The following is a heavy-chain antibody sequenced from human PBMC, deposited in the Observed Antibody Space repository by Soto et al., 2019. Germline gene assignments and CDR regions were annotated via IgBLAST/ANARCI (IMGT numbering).Heavy chain of an antibody. CDR1: GFTFSSYA. D-gene: IGHD7-27*01. CDR3: GRGLTGGGGPDGYYYYGMDV. V-gene: IGHV3-30-3*01. J-gene: IGHJ6*01. CDR2: ISYDGSNK. Sequence: QVQLVESGGGVVQPGRSLRLSCAASGFTFSSYAMHWVRQAPGKGLEWVAVISYDGSNKYYADSVKGRFTISRDNSKNTLYMQRNGLRAEDASVYSCGRGLTGGGGPDGYYYYGMDVWGQGTTVTVAS.